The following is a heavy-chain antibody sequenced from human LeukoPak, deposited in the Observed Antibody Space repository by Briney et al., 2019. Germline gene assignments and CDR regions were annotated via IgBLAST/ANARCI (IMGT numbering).Heavy chain of an antibody. Sequence: PGGSLRLSCAASGFTFSDYYMSWIRQAPGKGLEWVSYISSSGSTIYYADSVKGRFTISRDNAKNSLYLQMNSLRAEDTAVYYCARVAAAGTAADAFDIWGQGTMVTVSS. CDR2: ISSSGSTI. CDR3: ARVAAAGTAADAFDI. D-gene: IGHD6-13*01. CDR1: GFTFSDYY. J-gene: IGHJ3*02. V-gene: IGHV3-11*01.